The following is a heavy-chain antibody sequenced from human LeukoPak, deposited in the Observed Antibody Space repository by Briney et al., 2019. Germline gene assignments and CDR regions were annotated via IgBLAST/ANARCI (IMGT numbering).Heavy chain of an antibody. CDR3: ARRYYDLWSGYYSSYYFDY. CDR2: IYPGDSDS. CDR1: GYSFSTYW. Sequence: GESLKISCKGSGYSFSTYWIGWVRQMPGKGLEWMGIIYPGDSDSRYSPSFQGQVTISADKPISTTYLQWSSLKASDTAMYYCARRYYDLWSGYYSSYYFDYWGQGTLVTVSS. J-gene: IGHJ4*02. V-gene: IGHV5-51*01. D-gene: IGHD3-3*01.